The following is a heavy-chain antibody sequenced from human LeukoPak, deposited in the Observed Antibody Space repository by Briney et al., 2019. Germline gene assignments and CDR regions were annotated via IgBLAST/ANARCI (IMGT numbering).Heavy chain of an antibody. V-gene: IGHV3-30*18. CDR3: AKNWDLDY. CDR2: ISNDGSNK. D-gene: IGHD7-27*01. CDR1: GFTFSSYG. Sequence: GSLRLSCAASGFTFSSYGMHWVRQAPGKGLEWVAVISNDGSNKYYADSVKGRFTISRDNSKNTLYLQMNSLRAEDTAVYYCAKNWDLDYWGQGTLVTVSS. J-gene: IGHJ4*02.